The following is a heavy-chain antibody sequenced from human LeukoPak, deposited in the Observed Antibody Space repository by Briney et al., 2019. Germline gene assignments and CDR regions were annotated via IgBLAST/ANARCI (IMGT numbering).Heavy chain of an antibody. CDR3: AKDDSGGHDYHDY. J-gene: IGHJ4*02. V-gene: IGHV3-33*06. CDR2: IWYDGSNK. CDR1: GSTFSSYG. Sequence: GGSLRLSCAASGSTFSSYGMHWVRQAPGKGLEWVAVIWYDGSNKYYADSVKGRFTISRDNSKNTLYLQMNSLRAEDTAVYYCAKDDSGGHDYHDYWGQGTLVTVSS. D-gene: IGHD3-10*01.